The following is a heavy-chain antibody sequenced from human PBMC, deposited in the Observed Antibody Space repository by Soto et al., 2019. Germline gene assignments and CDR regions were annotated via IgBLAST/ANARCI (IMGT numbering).Heavy chain of an antibody. CDR3: TTEECYYFPP. J-gene: IGHJ5*02. D-gene: IGHD1-26*01. CDR2: INQDVSER. Sequence: GGSLRLSCAASGFTFSVQWMSWVRQAPGKGLEWVATINQDVSERYYVDSVKGRFSISRDNAKNSLYLQMNSLRAEDTAVYYCTTEECYYFPPWRQGTLVTVSS. V-gene: IGHV3-7*03. CDR1: GFTFSVQW.